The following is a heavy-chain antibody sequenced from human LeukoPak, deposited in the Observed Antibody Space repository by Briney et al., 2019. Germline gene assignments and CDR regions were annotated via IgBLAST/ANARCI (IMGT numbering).Heavy chain of an antibody. J-gene: IGHJ4*02. CDR3: ARDSGGMVVTATLFDY. D-gene: IGHD2-21*02. V-gene: IGHV3-9*01. CDR1: GFTFDVYA. Sequence: PGRSLRLSCAASGFTFDVYALRWVRRPPGKGLEGVSGISWSSDNVGYADSVKGRCTISRDNAKNSLYLQMNSLRAEDTAVYYCARDSGGMVVTATLFDYWGQGTLVTVSS. CDR2: ISWSSDNV.